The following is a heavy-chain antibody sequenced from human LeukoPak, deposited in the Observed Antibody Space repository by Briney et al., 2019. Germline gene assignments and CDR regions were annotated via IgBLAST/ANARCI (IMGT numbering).Heavy chain of an antibody. D-gene: IGHD6-13*01. J-gene: IGHJ4*02. V-gene: IGHV4-39*07. CDR3: ARSQGIAAAACD. CDR2: IYYSGST. Sequence: SETLSLTCTVSGGSISSSSYYWGWIRQPPGKGLEWIGSIYYSGSTYYNPSLKSRVTISVDTSKNKFSLKLSSVTAADTAVYYCARSQGIAAAACDWGQGTLVTVSS. CDR1: GGSISSSSYY.